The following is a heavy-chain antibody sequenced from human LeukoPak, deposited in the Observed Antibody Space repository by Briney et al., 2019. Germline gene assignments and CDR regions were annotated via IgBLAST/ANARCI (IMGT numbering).Heavy chain of an antibody. CDR2: INSDGSST. J-gene: IGHJ5*02. D-gene: IGHD2-2*01. V-gene: IGHV3-74*01. CDR3: ARVNQDIVVVPAAMCWFDP. Sequence: PGGSLRLSCAASGFTFSSCWMHWVRQAPGKGLVWVSRINSDGSSTSYADSVKGRFTISRDNAKNTLYLQMNSLRAEDTAVYYCARVNQDIVVVPAAMCWFDPWGQGTLVTVSS. CDR1: GFTFSSCW.